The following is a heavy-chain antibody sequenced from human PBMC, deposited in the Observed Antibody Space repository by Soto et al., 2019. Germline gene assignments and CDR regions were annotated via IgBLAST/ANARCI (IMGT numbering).Heavy chain of an antibody. CDR3: ARERLGWFGELPAFDI. CDR1: GYTFTSYG. D-gene: IGHD3-10*01. CDR2: ISAYNGNT. V-gene: IGHV1-18*01. J-gene: IGHJ3*02. Sequence: QVQLVQSGAEVKKPGASVKVSCKASGYTFTSYGISWVRQAPGQGLEWMGWISAYNGNTNYAQKLQGRVTMTTDTYTSTAYRELRSLRSDDTAVYYCARERLGWFGELPAFDIWGQGKMVTVSS.